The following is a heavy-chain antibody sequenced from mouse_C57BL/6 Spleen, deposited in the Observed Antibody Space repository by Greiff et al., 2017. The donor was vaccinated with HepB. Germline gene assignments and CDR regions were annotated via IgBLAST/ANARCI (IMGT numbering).Heavy chain of an antibody. CDR1: GYTFTDYE. CDR3: TRSGYSTYYAMDY. Sequence: QVHVKQSGAELVRPGASVTLSCKASGYTFTDYEMHWVKQTPVHGLEWIGAIDPETGGTAYNQKFKGKAILTADKSSSTAYMELRSLTSEDSAVYYCTRSGYSTYYAMDYWGQGTSVTVSS. J-gene: IGHJ4*01. V-gene: IGHV1-15*01. D-gene: IGHD2-5*01. CDR2: IDPETGGT.